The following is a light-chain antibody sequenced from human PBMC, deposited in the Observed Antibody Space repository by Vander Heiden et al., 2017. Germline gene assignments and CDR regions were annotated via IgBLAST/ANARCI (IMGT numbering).Light chain of an antibody. J-gene: IGLJ2*01. Sequence: QSALTQPPSASGSPGQSVTISCTGTSNDVGGHNYVSWYQQHPGKAPKVIIYDVTQRPSGVPDRFSVSKSGNTASLTVSGLQVDDEADYYCSSFAGFNKFAIFGGGTKLTVL. CDR2: DVT. CDR3: SSFAGFNKFAI. V-gene: IGLV2-8*01. CDR1: SNDVGGHNY.